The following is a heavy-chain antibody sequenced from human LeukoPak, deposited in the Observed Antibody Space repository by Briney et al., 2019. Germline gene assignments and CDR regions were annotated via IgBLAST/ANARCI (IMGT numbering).Heavy chain of an antibody. J-gene: IGHJ4*02. CDR2: MNPSGGTT. Sequence: ASVKVSCKASGYTFTGYYIHWVRQAPGQGLEWMGIMNPSGGTTIYAQKFLGRVTMTTDTSTTTVYMELSSLRAEDTAVYYCAKDRPLNWGYYFDYWGQGTLVTVSS. D-gene: IGHD7-27*01. V-gene: IGHV1-46*01. CDR3: AKDRPLNWGYYFDY. CDR1: GYTFTGYY.